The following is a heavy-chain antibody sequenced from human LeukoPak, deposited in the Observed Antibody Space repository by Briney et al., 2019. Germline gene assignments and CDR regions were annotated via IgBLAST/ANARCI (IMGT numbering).Heavy chain of an antibody. D-gene: IGHD6-19*01. V-gene: IGHV3-20*04. CDR2: INWNGGST. J-gene: IGHJ4*02. Sequence: GGSLRLSCAASGFTFDDYGMSWVRQAPGKRLEWVSGINWNGGSTGYADSVKGRFTISRDNAKNSLYLQMNSLRAEDTALYYCARDLRVAVAGTFDYWGQGTLVTVSS. CDR1: GFTFDDYG. CDR3: ARDLRVAVAGTFDY.